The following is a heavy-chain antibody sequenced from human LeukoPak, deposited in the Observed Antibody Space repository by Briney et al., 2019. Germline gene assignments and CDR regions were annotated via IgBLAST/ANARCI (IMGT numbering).Heavy chain of an antibody. J-gene: IGHJ4*02. CDR3: AKGISGSYSPIFNY. Sequence: GGSLRLSCAASGFTFTISGMHWVRQAPGKGLEWVSAISGSGGSTYYADSVKGRFTISRDNSKNTLYLQMNSLRAEDTAVYYCAKGISGSYSPIFNYWGQGTLVTVSS. CDR1: GFTFTISG. V-gene: IGHV3-23*01. CDR2: ISGSGGST. D-gene: IGHD1-26*01.